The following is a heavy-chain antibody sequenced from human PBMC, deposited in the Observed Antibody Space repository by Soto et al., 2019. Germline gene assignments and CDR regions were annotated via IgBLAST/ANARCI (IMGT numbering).Heavy chain of an antibody. CDR2: ISAYNGNT. Sequence: GASVKVSFKASGYTFTSYGISWVRQAPGQGLEWMGWISAYNGNTNYAQKLQGRVTMTTDTSTSTAYMELRSLRSDDTAVYYCARDLNDFWSGYGMDVWGQGTTVTVSS. CDR3: ARDLNDFWSGYGMDV. V-gene: IGHV1-18*01. CDR1: GYTFTSYG. D-gene: IGHD3-3*01. J-gene: IGHJ6*02.